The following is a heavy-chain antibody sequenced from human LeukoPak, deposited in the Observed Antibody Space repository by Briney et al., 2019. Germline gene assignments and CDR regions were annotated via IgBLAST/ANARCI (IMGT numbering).Heavy chain of an antibody. D-gene: IGHD3-22*01. CDR3: AKVNYYDSSGPLDY. Sequence: GGSLRLSCAASGFPFDEYAMHWIRQAPGKGLEWVSGISYTSDTIGYVDSVKGRFTISRDNSKNSLYLQMNSLRAEDTAVYYCAKVNYYDSSGPLDYWGQGTLVTVSS. V-gene: IGHV3-9*01. CDR2: ISYTSDTI. J-gene: IGHJ4*02. CDR1: GFPFDEYA.